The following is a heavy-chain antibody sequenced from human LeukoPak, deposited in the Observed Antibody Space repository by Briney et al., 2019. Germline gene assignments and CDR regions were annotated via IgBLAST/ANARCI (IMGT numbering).Heavy chain of an antibody. CDR3: ARRNTADASIDF. D-gene: IGHD4-17*01. CDR1: GGSIIGHW. Sequence: SETLSLTCSVSGGSIIGHWWRWIRQPPGKGLEWIGDVFYSASNNYNPSLKSRLTISLDTSKNQFSLNLRSVTATDTAMYYCARRNTADASIDFWGQGTLVTASS. J-gene: IGHJ4*02. CDR2: VFYSASN. V-gene: IGHV4-59*08.